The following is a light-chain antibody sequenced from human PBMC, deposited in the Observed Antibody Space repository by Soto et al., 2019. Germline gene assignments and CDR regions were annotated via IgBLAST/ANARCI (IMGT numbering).Light chain of an antibody. J-gene: IGKJ5*01. Sequence: EIVMTQTPLSLSVTPGQPASISCKSSQSLLHSDGKTYLYWSLQKPGQPPQXLIFEVSARFSGVPDRFSGSGSGTDFTLKISRVEAEDLGVYYCMQSRQLPITFGQGTRLEIK. V-gene: IGKV2D-29*01. CDR3: MQSRQLPIT. CDR2: EVS. CDR1: QSLLHSDGKTY.